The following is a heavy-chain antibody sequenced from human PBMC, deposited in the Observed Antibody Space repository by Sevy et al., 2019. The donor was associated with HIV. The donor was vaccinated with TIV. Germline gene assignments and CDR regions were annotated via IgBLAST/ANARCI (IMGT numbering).Heavy chain of an antibody. D-gene: IGHD5-12*01. CDR2: IYYNANT. Sequence: SETLSLTCTVSDGSMSSYYWSWIRQPPGKGLEWIGYIYYNANTNYNPSLESRVTMSIHTSMKQFSLKLRSVTAADTAMYYCARGTRDGYNLYFDSWGQGTLVTVSS. V-gene: IGHV4-59*01. CDR3: ARGTRDGYNLYFDS. CDR1: DGSMSSYY. J-gene: IGHJ4*02.